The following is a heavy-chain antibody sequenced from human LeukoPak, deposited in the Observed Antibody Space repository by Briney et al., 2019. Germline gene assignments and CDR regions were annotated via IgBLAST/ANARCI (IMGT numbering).Heavy chain of an antibody. CDR3: AKATYCGGDCYSRIADDFQH. CDR1: GFTFSSYA. J-gene: IGHJ1*01. CDR2: ISGSGGST. V-gene: IGHV3-23*01. D-gene: IGHD2-21*02. Sequence: GGSLRLSCAATGFTFSSYAMSWVRQAPGKGLEWVSAISGSGGSTYYADSVKGRFTISRDNSKNTLYLQMNSLRAEDTAVYYCAKATYCGGDCYSRIADDFQHWGQGTLVTVSS.